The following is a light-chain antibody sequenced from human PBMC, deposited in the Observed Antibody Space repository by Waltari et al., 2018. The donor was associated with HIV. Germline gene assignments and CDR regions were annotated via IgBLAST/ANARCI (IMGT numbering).Light chain of an antibody. CDR3: CSYVSNVI. V-gene: IGLV2-23*02. CDR2: EVS. Sequence: QSALTQPASVSGSPGQSITISCTRTSSDVATYNFVSWYQQHPGKALKLMIYEVSKRPSGVSDRFSGSKSGDTASLTISGLQAEDEADYYCCSYVSNVIFGGGTKLTVL. J-gene: IGLJ2*01. CDR1: SSDVATYNF.